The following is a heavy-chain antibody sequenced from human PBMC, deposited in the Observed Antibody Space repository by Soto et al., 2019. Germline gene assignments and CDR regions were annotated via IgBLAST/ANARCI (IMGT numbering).Heavy chain of an antibody. CDR3: ARDPIGGGAPYYCDY. D-gene: IGHD3-16*01. CDR1: GYTFTDYY. CDR2: SNPNTGGT. J-gene: IGHJ4*02. Sequence: QVQLVQSGAEVKKPGASVKVSCKASGYTFTDYYMHWVRQAPGQGLEWLGWSNPNTGGTNYAQKFQGRVTMTRDTSISPAYLDLSRLTSDDTDGYYGARDPIGGGAPYYCDYWGQGTLVTASS. V-gene: IGHV1-2*02.